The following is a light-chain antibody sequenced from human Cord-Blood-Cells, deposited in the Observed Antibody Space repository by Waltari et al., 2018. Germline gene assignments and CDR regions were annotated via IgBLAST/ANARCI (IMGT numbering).Light chain of an antibody. Sequence: SYVMTQPHSVPVPPGKTARLTCAGNNIGSKRVHWYQEKPGQAPVLVIYYDSDRPSGILERFSGSNSGNTATLTISRVEAGDEADYYCQVWDSSSDHYFFGTGTKVTGL. V-gene: IGLV3-21*04. J-gene: IGLJ1*01. CDR2: YDS. CDR3: QVWDSSSDHYF. CDR1: NIGSKR.